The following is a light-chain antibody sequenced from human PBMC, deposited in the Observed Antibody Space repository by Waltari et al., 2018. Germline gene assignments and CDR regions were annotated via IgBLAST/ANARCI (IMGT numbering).Light chain of an antibody. J-gene: IGLJ2*01. CDR3: QVWDSSSDHVV. Sequence: SYVLTQPPSVSVAPGTTARITCGGNNIGRKSVHWYQQKPGQAPVLVIYYDSDRPTGIPERFSGSNSGNTATLTISRVEAGDEADYYCQVWDSSSDHVVFGGGTKLTVL. CDR1: NIGRKS. CDR2: YDS. V-gene: IGLV3-21*04.